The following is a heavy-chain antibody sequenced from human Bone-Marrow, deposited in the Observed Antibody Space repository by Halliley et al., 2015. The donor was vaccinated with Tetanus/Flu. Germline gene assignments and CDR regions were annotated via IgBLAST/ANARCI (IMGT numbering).Heavy chain of an antibody. D-gene: IGHD1-1*01. Sequence: KGLEWIGSIYYSGAPYYNPSLKSRVPISVDTSKTQFSLKLNSGAAADTAVYFCAQRLLAYGNLDWGQGTLVTVSS. CDR3: AQRLLAYGNLD. V-gene: IGHV4-39*01. CDR2: IYYSGAP. J-gene: IGHJ4*02.